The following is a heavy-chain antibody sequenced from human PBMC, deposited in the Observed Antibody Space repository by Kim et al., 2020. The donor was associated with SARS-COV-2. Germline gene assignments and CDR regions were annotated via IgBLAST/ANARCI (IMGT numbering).Heavy chain of an antibody. Sequence: GGSLRLSCAASGFTFSSYAMSWVRQAPGKGLEWVSAISGSGGSTYYADSVKGRFTISRDNSKNTLYLQMNSLRAEDTAVYYCASPLGGSGSYYEGWFDPWGQGTLVTVSS. CDR3: ASPLGGSGSYYEGWFDP. J-gene: IGHJ5*02. CDR2: ISGSGGST. V-gene: IGHV3-23*01. CDR1: GFTFSSYA. D-gene: IGHD3-10*01.